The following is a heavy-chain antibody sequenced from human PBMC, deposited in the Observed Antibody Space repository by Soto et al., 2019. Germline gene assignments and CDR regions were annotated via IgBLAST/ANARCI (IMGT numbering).Heavy chain of an antibody. CDR1: GFTFSSYS. CDR2: ISSSSSYI. Sequence: GGSLRLSCAASGFTFSSYSMNWVRQAPGKGLEWVSSISSSSSYIYYADSVKGRFTISRDNAKNSLYLQMNSLRAEDTAVYYCARDTELELPMYYYYYMDVWGKGTTVTVSS. D-gene: IGHD1-7*01. J-gene: IGHJ6*03. CDR3: ARDTELELPMYYYYYMDV. V-gene: IGHV3-21*01.